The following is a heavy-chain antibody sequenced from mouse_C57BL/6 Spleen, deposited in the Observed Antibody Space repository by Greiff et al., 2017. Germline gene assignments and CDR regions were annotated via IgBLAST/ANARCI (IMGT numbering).Heavy chain of an antibody. CDR1: GYTFTDYE. J-gene: IGHJ2*01. CDR2: IDPETGGT. V-gene: IGHV1-15*01. CDR3: TRSRPSYYFDY. Sequence: QVQLQQSGAELVRPGASVTLSCKASGYTFTDYEMHWVKQTPVHGLEWIGAIDPETGGTAYNQKFKGKAILTADKSSSTAYMELRSLTSEDSAVYYCTRSRPSYYFDYWGQGTTLTVSS.